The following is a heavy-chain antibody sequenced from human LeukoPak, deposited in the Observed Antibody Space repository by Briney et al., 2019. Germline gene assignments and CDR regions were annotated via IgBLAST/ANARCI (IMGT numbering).Heavy chain of an antibody. CDR3: AKALGCSSTSCPDLGDYMDV. V-gene: IGHV3-30*02. Sequence: GGSLRLSCAASGFTFSSYGMHWVRQAPGKGLEGVAFIRYDGSNKYYADSVKGRFTISRDNSKNTLYLQMNSLRAEDTAVYYCAKALGCSSTSCPDLGDYMDVWGKGTTVTVSS. D-gene: IGHD2-2*01. J-gene: IGHJ6*03. CDR2: IRYDGSNK. CDR1: GFTFSSYG.